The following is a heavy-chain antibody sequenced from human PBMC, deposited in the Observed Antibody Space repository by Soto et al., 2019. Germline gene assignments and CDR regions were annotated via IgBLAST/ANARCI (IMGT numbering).Heavy chain of an antibody. J-gene: IGHJ4*02. Sequence: SQTLPLPCTVSGGSISSHYWSWIRQPPGKGLEWIGYIYYSGSTDYNPSLKSRITISVDTSKNQFSLKLNSVTDPDTAVYYCARETTWSGIFDFWVQGTQVTVSS. V-gene: IGHV4-59*11. CDR3: ARETTWSGIFDF. CDR1: GGSISSHY. CDR2: IYYSGST. D-gene: IGHD3-3*01.